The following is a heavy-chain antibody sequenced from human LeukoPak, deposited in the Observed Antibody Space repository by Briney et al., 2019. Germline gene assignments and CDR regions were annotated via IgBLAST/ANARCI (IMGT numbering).Heavy chain of an antibody. CDR2: ISYDGSNK. D-gene: IGHD6-13*01. J-gene: IGHJ4*02. V-gene: IGHV3-30-3*01. CDR1: GFTFSSYA. Sequence: GGSLRLSCVASGFTFSSYAMHWVRQAPGKGLEWVAVISYDGSNKYYADSVKGRFTISRDNSKNTLYLQMNSLRAEDTAVYYCAKGGLAYSSSWYTEYYFDYWGQGTLVTVSS. CDR3: AKGGLAYSSSWYTEYYFDY.